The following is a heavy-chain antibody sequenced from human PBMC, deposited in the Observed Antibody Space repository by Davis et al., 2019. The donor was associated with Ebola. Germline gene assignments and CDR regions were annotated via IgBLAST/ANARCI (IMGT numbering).Heavy chain of an antibody. CDR2: ISYDGSNK. V-gene: IGHV3-33*05. CDR1: GYTSSTFG. J-gene: IGHJ1*01. Sequence: GGSLRLSCAASGYTSSTFGMHWVRQAPGKGLEWVAVISYDGSNKYYADSVKGRFTISRDNAKNSLYLQMNSLRAEDTAVYYCASADGYYDFWSGYYSEYFQHWGQGTLVTVSS. D-gene: IGHD3-3*01. CDR3: ASADGYYDFWSGYYSEYFQH.